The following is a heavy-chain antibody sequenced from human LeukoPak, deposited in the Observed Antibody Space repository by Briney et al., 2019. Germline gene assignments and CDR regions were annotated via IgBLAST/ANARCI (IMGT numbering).Heavy chain of an antibody. V-gene: IGHV1-2*02. Sequence: GASVTVSCKASGYTFTGYYIHWVRQPPGQGLEWMGWINPNSGGTNNGQNFQGRVIMTRDTSISTAYMELSSLRSDDTAVYYCARGDGSYLLWGQGTLVTVSS. D-gene: IGHD1-26*01. J-gene: IGHJ4*02. CDR1: GYTFTGYY. CDR2: INPNSGGT. CDR3: ARGDGSYLL.